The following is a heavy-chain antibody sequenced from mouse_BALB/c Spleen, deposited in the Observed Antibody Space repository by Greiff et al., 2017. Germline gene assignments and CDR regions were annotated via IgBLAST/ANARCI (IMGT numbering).Heavy chain of an antibody. CDR3: ARQLGLRFAY. J-gene: IGHJ3*01. D-gene: IGHD3-1*01. V-gene: IGHV3-2*02. Sequence: EVKLVESGPGLVKPSQSLSLTCTVTGYSITSDYAWNWIRQCPGNKLEWMGYISYSGSTSYNPSLKSRISITRDTSKNQFFLQLNSVTTEDTATYYCARQLGLRFAYWGQGTLVTVSA. CDR1: GYSITSDYA. CDR2: ISYSGST.